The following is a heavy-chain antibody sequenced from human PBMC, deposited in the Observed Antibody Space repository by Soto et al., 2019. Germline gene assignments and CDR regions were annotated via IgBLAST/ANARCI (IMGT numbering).Heavy chain of an antibody. CDR1: GFTFSSYA. CDR3: AKDPNRITMIVVVITSFFDY. V-gene: IGHV3-23*01. D-gene: IGHD3-22*01. CDR2: ISGSGGST. J-gene: IGHJ4*02. Sequence: PGGSLRLSCAASGFTFSSYALSWVRQSPGKVLELVSAISGSGGSTYYADSVKGRFTISRDNSKNTLYLQMNSLRAEDTAVYYCAKDPNRITMIVVVITSFFDYWGQGTLVTVSS.